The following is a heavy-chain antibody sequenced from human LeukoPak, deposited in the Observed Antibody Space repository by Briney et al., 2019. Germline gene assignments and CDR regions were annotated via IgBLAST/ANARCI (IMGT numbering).Heavy chain of an antibody. J-gene: IGHJ6*04. D-gene: IGHD3-10*01. Sequence: GGSLRLSCAASGFTFSSYSMNWVRQAPGKGLEWVSSISSSSSYIYYADSVKGRFTIPRDNAKNSLYLQMNSLRAEDTAVYYCARDLKGGYYYGSGSYYIYGMDVWGKGTTVTVSS. CDR3: ARDLKGGYYYGSGSYYIYGMDV. CDR2: ISSSSSYI. V-gene: IGHV3-21*01. CDR1: GFTFSSYS.